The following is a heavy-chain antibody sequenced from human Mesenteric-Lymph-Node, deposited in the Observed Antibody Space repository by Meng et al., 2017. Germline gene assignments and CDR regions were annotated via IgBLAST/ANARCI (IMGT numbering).Heavy chain of an antibody. CDR2: IYYSGAT. J-gene: IGHJ4*01. V-gene: IGHV4-61*01. Sequence: QVPLQESGPGLVRPSETLSLTCTVSGGSVSSGSYYWSWIRQPPGKGLEWIGYIYYSGATNYNPSLKSRVTISADTSKNQFSLNLKSMTAADTAVYYCARLDQALDYWGHGTLVTVSS. D-gene: IGHD3-9*01. CDR3: ARLDQALDY. CDR1: GGSVSSGSYY.